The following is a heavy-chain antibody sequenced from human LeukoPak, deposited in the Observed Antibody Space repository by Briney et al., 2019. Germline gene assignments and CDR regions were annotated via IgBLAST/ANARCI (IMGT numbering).Heavy chain of an antibody. V-gene: IGHV3-23*01. D-gene: IGHD3-16*01. J-gene: IGHJ4*02. CDR3: ASFRVLGY. Sequence: GGSLRLSCAASGFTFSSYGMSWVRQAPGKGLEWVSVISGSGGRTYYADSVKGRFTISRDNSKNTLYLQMNSLRAEDTAVYYCASFRVLGYWGQGTLVTVSS. CDR1: GFTFSSYG. CDR2: ISGSGGRT.